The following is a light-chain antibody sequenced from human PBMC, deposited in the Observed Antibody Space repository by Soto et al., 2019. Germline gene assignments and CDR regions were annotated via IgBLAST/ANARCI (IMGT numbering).Light chain of an antibody. J-gene: IGKJ1*01. CDR1: QDIRND. Sequence: AIQMTQSPSSLSASVGDRVTITCRASQDIRNDLGWYQQKPGKTPKLLIFAASSLQSGVPSRFSGSGSGTDFTLTISSLQPEDFATYYCLQDFNYPWTFGKGTKVEIE. CDR3: LQDFNYPWT. CDR2: AAS. V-gene: IGKV1-6*01.